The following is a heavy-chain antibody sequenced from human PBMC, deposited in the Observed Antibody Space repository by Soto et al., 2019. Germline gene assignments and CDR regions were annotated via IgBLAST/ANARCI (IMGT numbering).Heavy chain of an antibody. Sequence: GGSLRLSCAASGFTFSNAWMSWVRQAPGKGLEWVGRIKSKTDGGTTDYAAPVKGRFTISRDDSKNTLYLQMNSLKTEDTAVYYCTPGGYSSSNDAFDIWGQGTMVTVSS. D-gene: IGHD6-13*01. J-gene: IGHJ3*02. CDR2: IKSKTDGGTT. CDR1: GFTFSNAW. CDR3: TPGGYSSSNDAFDI. V-gene: IGHV3-15*01.